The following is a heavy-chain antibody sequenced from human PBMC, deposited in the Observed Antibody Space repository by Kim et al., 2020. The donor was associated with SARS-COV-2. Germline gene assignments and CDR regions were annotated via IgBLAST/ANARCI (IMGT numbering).Heavy chain of an antibody. J-gene: IGHJ6*02. V-gene: IGHV1-2*04. CDR3: AREGVVATIRHYYYYGMDV. D-gene: IGHD5-12*01. Sequence: ASVKVSCKASGYTFTGYYMHWVRQAPGQGLEWMGWINPNSGGTNYAQKFQGWVTMTRDTSISTAYMELSRLRSDDTAVYYCAREGVVATIRHYYYYGMDVWGQGTTVTVSS. CDR2: INPNSGGT. CDR1: GYTFTGYY.